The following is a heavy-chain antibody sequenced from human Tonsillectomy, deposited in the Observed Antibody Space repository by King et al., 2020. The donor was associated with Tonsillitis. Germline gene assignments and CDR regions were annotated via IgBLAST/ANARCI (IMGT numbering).Heavy chain of an antibody. V-gene: IGHV3-23*04. CDR2: ISGSGDSS. CDR1: GFTFSTSA. CDR3: ARNGYFYHSSGFYYIDYFDS. J-gene: IGHJ4*02. D-gene: IGHD3-22*01. Sequence: VQLVESGGGLVQPGGSLRLSFAASGFTFSTSAMSWVRQAPGKGLEWVSAISGSGDSSYYADSVKGRFTISRDISKNTLYLQMNSLRADDTAVYYCARNGYFYHSSGFYYIDYFDSWGQGTLLTVSS.